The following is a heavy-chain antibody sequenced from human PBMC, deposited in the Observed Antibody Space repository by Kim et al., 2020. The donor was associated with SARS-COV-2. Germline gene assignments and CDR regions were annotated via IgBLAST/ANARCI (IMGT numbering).Heavy chain of an antibody. D-gene: IGHD3-22*01. J-gene: IGHJ3*02. V-gene: IGHV4-31*02. Sequence: KSRVTISVDTSKNQFSLKLSSVTAADTAVYYCARAGITMIVVDRDDAFDIWGQGTMVTVSS. CDR3: ARAGITMIVVDRDDAFDI.